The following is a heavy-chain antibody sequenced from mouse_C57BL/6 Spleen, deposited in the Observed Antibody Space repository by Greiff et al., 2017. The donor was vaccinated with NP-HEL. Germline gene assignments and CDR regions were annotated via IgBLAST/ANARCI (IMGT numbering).Heavy chain of an antibody. CDR3: ARYERNYYAMDY. V-gene: IGHV5-17*01. CDR1: GFTFSDYG. CDR2: ISSGSSTI. D-gene: IGHD2-3*01. Sequence: EVQLVESGGGLVKPGGSLKLSCAASGFTFSDYGMHWVRQAPEKGLEWVAYISSGSSTIYYADTVKGRFTISRDNAKNTLFLQMTSMRSEDTAMYYCARYERNYYAMDYWGQGTSVTVSS. J-gene: IGHJ4*01.